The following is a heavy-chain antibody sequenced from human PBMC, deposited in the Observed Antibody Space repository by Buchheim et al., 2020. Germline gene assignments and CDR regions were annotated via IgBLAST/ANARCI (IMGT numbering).Heavy chain of an antibody. CDR1: GFTFSDYT. CDR2: IGSDTTYL. CDR3: ATDFYGSGGYYTEAY. Sequence: EVQLVESGGGLVEPGESLRLSCAASGFTFSDYTMIWVRQAPGKGLEWVSFIGSDTTYLYYTDSVKGRFTIPRHNAKNSLYLQMNSLRAEDTAVYYCATDFYGSGGYYTEAYWGQGTL. J-gene: IGHJ4*02. D-gene: IGHD3-10*01. V-gene: IGHV3-21*01.